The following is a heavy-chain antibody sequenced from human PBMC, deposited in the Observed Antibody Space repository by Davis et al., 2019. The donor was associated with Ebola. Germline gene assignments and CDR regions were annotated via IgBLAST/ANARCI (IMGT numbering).Heavy chain of an antibody. Sequence: SVKVSCKASGGTFNNYGFSWVRQAPGQGLEWMGGIIVILDITNYAQKFQDRVTITADEATSTAYMELSSLRSEDTAVYYCARDLEYSSGWYGYWGQGTLVTVSS. CDR2: IIVILDIT. J-gene: IGHJ4*02. CDR1: GGTFNNYG. V-gene: IGHV1-69*10. D-gene: IGHD6-19*01. CDR3: ARDLEYSSGWYGY.